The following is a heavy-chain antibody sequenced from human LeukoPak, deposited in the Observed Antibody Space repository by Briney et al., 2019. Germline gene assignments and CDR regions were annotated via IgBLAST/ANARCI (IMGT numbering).Heavy chain of an antibody. CDR1: GFTFSSYS. V-gene: IGHV3-21*01. Sequence: PGRSLRLSCAASGFTFSSYSMNWVRQAPGKGLEWVSSISSSSSYIYYADSVKGRFTISRDNAKNSLYLQMNSLRAEDTAVYYCARGVGYYDSSGYIDYWGQGTLVTVSS. CDR2: ISSSSSYI. CDR3: ARGVGYYDSSGYIDY. J-gene: IGHJ4*02. D-gene: IGHD3-22*01.